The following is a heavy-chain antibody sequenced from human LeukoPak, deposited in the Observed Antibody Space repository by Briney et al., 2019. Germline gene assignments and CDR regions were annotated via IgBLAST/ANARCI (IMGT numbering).Heavy chain of an antibody. CDR3: ARRNRYCTNGVCQSPIDY. CDR2: ISDDGSNE. Sequence: PGGSLRLSCAASGFTFSTYGMHWVRQAPGKGLEWVAVISDDGSNEYYADSVKGRFAISRDNSKNTLYLQMNSLRAEDTAVYYCARRNRYCTNGVCQSPIDYWGQGTLVTVSS. D-gene: IGHD2-8*01. J-gene: IGHJ4*02. V-gene: IGHV3-30*03. CDR1: GFTFSTYG.